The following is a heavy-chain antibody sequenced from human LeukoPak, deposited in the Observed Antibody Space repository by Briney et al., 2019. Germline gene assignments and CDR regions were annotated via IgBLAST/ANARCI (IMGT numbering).Heavy chain of an antibody. Sequence: GGSLRLSCAASGFTFSSYWMSWVRQAPGKGLEWVANIKQDGSEKYYVDSVKGRFTISRDNAKNSLYLQMNNLRAEDTAVYYCAKDMTTVTTSGSDYWGQGTLVTVSS. D-gene: IGHD4-17*01. CDR1: GFTFSSYW. V-gene: IGHV3-7*03. J-gene: IGHJ4*02. CDR3: AKDMTTVTTSGSDY. CDR2: IKQDGSEK.